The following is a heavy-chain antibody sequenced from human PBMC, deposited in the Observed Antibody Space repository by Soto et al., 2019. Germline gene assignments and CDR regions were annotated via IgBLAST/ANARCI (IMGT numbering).Heavy chain of an antibody. J-gene: IGHJ6*03. V-gene: IGHV4-59*01. Sequence: SETLSLTCTVSGGSISSYYWSWIRQPPGKGLVWIGYIYYSGSTNYNPSLKSRVTISVDTSKNQFSLKLSSVTAADTAVYYCARSGIAAAGIYYYYYMDVWGKGTTVTVSS. CDR3: ARSGIAAAGIYYYYYMDV. CDR1: GGSISSYY. D-gene: IGHD6-13*01. CDR2: IYYSGST.